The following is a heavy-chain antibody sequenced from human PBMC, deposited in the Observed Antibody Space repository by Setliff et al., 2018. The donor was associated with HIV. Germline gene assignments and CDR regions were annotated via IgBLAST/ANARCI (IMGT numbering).Heavy chain of an antibody. CDR1: GGTFSSYA. CDR2: INPNSGGT. J-gene: IGHJ5*02. D-gene: IGHD4-17*01. V-gene: IGHV1-2*06. CDR3: ARVPHGDYLWFDP. Sequence: GASVKVSCKASGGTFSSYAISWVRQAPGQGLEWMGRINPNSGGTNYAQKFQGRVTMTRDTSISTAYMELSRLRSDDTAVYYCARVPHGDYLWFDPWGQGTLVTVSS.